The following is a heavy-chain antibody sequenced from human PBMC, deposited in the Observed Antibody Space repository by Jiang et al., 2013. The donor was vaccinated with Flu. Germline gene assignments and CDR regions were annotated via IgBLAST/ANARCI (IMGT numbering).Heavy chain of an antibody. CDR1: GGSISSYY. CDR3: ARAQDYYDSSGYSF. J-gene: IGHJ1*01. Sequence: LLKPSETLSLTCTVSGGSISSYYWSWIRQPPGKGLEWIGYIYYSGSTNYNPSLKSRVTISVDTSKNQFSLKLSSVTAADTAVYYCARAQDYYDSSGYSFWGQGPWSPSPQ. V-gene: IGHV4-59*01. D-gene: IGHD3-22*01. CDR2: IYYSGST.